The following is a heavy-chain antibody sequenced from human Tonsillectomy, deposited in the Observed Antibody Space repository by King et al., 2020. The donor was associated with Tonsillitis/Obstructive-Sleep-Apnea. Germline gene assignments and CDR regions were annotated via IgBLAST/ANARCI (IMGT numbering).Heavy chain of an antibody. J-gene: IGHJ6*03. CDR3: AKEYYYYYMDV. CDR1: GFTFSNYA. V-gene: IGHV3-23*04. Sequence: VQLVESGGGLVQPGGSLRLSCAASGFTFSNYAMTWVRQAPGKGLEWGSTISGSGGSTYYASSVRGRFTISRDNSKNTLYLQMNSLRAEDTAVYYCAKEYYYYYMDVWGKGTTVTVSS. CDR2: ISGSGGST.